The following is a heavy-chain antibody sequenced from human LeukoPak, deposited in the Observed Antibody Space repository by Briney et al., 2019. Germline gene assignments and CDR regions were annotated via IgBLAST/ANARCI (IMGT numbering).Heavy chain of an antibody. Sequence: ASVKVSCKASGYTFTSYDINWVRQATGQGLEWMGWMNPNSANTGYAQKFQGRVTITRNTSISTTYMELSSLRFEDTAVYYCAKDTLSGTKFLDYWGQGTLVTVSS. V-gene: IGHV1-8*03. CDR3: AKDTLSGTKFLDY. CDR1: GYTFTSYD. CDR2: MNPNSANT. D-gene: IGHD1-7*01. J-gene: IGHJ4*02.